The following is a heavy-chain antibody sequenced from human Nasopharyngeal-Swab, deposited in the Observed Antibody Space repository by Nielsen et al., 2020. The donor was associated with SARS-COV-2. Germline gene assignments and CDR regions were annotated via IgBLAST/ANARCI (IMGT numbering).Heavy chain of an antibody. CDR2: VKQDGTEK. CDR1: GFTFSNYW. Sequence: GESLKISCAASGFTFSNYWMTWVRQAPGKGLEWVANVKQDGTEKYYVDSVKGRFTISRDNAKNSLYLQMNSLRAEDTAVYYCARLRVDIVATTRGAFDIWGQGTMVTVSS. D-gene: IGHD5-12*01. V-gene: IGHV3-7*01. CDR3: ARLRVDIVATTRGAFDI. J-gene: IGHJ3*02.